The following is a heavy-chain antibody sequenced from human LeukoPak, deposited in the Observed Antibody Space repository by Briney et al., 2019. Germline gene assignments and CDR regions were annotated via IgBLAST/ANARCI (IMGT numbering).Heavy chain of an antibody. J-gene: IGHJ4*02. V-gene: IGHV3-30*18. D-gene: IGHD3-22*01. Sequence: GGSLRLSCAASGFTFSSYGMHWVRQAPGKGLEWVAVISYDGSNKYYADSVKDRFTISRDNSKNTLYLQMNSLRAEDTAVYYCAKDRDSSIDYWGQGTLVTVSS. CDR1: GFTFSSYG. CDR2: ISYDGSNK. CDR3: AKDRDSSIDY.